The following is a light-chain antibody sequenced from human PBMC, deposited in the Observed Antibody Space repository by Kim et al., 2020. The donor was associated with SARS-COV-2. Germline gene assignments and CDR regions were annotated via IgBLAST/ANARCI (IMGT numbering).Light chain of an antibody. CDR3: SAWDSSLNAWV. Sequence: QPAKPTCTGNNNKVGNQEAAWLQQHRGHPPKLLSYRNNNRPSGISERFSASRSGDTASLTITGLQPEDETDYYCSAWDSSLNAWVFGGGTQLTVL. V-gene: IGLV10-54*04. CDR1: NNKVGNQE. CDR2: RNN. J-gene: IGLJ3*02.